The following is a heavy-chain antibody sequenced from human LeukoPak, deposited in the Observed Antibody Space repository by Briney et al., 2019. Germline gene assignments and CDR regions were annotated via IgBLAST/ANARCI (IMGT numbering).Heavy chain of an antibody. CDR1: GFTFSNYW. D-gene: IGHD2-15*01. J-gene: IGHJ4*02. CDR3: VRDRGYCSGGTCYALWDY. V-gene: IGHV3-7*01. Sequence: GGSLRLSCAASGFTFSNYWMTWVRQAPGKGLEWVAHVKEDGGEKHYVDPVKGRFTISRDNAKNSLYLQMNSLRAEDTAMYYCVRDRGYCSGGTCYALWDYWGQGTLVTVSS. CDR2: VKEDGGEK.